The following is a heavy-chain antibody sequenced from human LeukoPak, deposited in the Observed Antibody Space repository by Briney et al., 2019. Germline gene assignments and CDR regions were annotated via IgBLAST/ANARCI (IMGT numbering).Heavy chain of an antibody. CDR1: GFTFSSYS. CDR2: ISSSSSYI. J-gene: IGHJ4*02. V-gene: IGHV3-21*01. Sequence: GGSLRLSFAASGFTFSSYSMNWVRQAPGKGLEWVSSISSSSSYIYYADSVKGRFTISRDNAKNSLHLQMNSLRAEDTAVYYCARDQLYYYGSGSYRRNDYWGQGTLVTVSS. CDR3: ARDQLYYYGSGSYRRNDY. D-gene: IGHD3-10*01.